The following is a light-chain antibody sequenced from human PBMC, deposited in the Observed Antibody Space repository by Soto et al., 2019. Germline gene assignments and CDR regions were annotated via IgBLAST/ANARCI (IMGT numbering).Light chain of an antibody. V-gene: IGKV1-9*01. CDR3: QQLHTYNT. CDR2: PAS. Sequence: IQMTQSPSFLSASVGDRVTITCRASQAISRYLAWYQQKPGKAPKLLIYPASTLQSGVSSRFSGSGSGTEFTLTISSLQHEDFATYYCQQLHTYNTFGQGTRLEIK. J-gene: IGKJ5*01. CDR1: QAISRY.